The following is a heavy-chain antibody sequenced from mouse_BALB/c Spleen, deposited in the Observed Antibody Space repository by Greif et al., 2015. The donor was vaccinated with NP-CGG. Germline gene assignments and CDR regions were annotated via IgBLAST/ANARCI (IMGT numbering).Heavy chain of an antibody. CDR2: ISTYYGDA. J-gene: IGHJ4*01. D-gene: IGHD2-2*01. CDR1: GYTFTDYA. CDR3: ARWDGYDYAMDY. Sequence: VMLVESGAELVRPGVSVKISCKGSGYTFTDYAMHWVKQSHAKSLEWIGVISTYYGDASYNQKFKGKATMTVDKSSSTAYMELARLTSEDSAIYYCARWDGYDYAMDYWGQGTSVTVSS. V-gene: IGHV1S137*01.